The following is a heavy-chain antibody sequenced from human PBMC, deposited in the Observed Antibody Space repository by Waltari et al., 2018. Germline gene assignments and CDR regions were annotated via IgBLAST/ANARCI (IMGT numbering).Heavy chain of an antibody. CDR1: GYTFTDYY. CDR3: ARGGGVTVPGFDF. J-gene: IGHJ4*02. Sequence: QVQLVQSGAEVKTPGASVKVSCQAFGYTFTDYYIHWVRQGPGQGLGWMGLGNPDSGGTNYAQNFQGRVTMTRGTSITTVYMELSSLKYEDTAIYYCARGGGVTVPGFDFWGQGNLVTVSS. V-gene: IGHV1-2*02. D-gene: IGHD6-19*01. CDR2: GNPDSGGT.